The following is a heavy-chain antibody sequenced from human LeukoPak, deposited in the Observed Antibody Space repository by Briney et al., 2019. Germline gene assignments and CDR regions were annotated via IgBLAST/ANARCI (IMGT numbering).Heavy chain of an antibody. D-gene: IGHD3-22*01. V-gene: IGHV4-31*03. CDR2: VYYSGST. CDR1: GGSISSGGYY. CDR3: ARSRSPMIAWD. Sequence: SETLSLTCTVSGGSISSGGYYWSWIRQHPGKGLEWIGYVYYSGSTYYNPSLKSRVTISVDTSKNQFSLKLSSVTAADTAVYYCARSRSPMIAWDWGQGTLVTVSS. J-gene: IGHJ4*02.